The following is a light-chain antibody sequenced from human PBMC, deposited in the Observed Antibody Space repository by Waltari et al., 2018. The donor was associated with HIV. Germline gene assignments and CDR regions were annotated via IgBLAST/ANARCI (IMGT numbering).Light chain of an antibody. J-gene: IGLJ2*01. CDR3: ASWDNNVAGRV. Sequence: QSVLTQPPSASGSPGQRVTISCSGSSPNIRHNPTNWYQQLPGTAPKPLVYSDHQRPSGVPDRFSGSKSGTSASLAISGLQSEDEGDYYCASWDNNVAGRVFGGRTRLTVL. CDR2: SDH. V-gene: IGLV1-44*01. CDR1: SPNIRHNP.